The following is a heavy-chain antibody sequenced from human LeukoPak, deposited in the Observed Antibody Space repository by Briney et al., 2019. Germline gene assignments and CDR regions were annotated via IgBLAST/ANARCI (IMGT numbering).Heavy chain of an antibody. Sequence: SVTVSCKASGYTFTKSAMNWVRQAPGQGLEWMGGIIPIFGTANYAQKFQGRVTITADESTSTAYMELSSLRSEDTAVYYCASSGRAYCGGDCYDFDYWGQGTLVTVSS. V-gene: IGHV1-69*13. J-gene: IGHJ4*02. CDR3: ASSGRAYCGGDCYDFDY. D-gene: IGHD2-21*02. CDR1: GYTFTKSA. CDR2: IIPIFGTA.